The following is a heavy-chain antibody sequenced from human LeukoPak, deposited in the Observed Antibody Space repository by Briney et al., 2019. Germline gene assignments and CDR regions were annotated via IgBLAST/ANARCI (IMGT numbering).Heavy chain of an antibody. CDR2: IWKDGSNK. J-gene: IGHJ6*02. V-gene: IGHV3-33*06. Sequence: GGSLRLSCAASGFTFNRYGMHWVRQAPGKGLEWVAGIWKDGSNKYYADFVKGRFTISRDNSKNTLHLKMNSLKAVDTAVYYCAKDRFPFDDAHYGMDVWGQGTTVTVSS. CDR1: GFTFNRYG. D-gene: IGHD3-9*01. CDR3: AKDRFPFDDAHYGMDV.